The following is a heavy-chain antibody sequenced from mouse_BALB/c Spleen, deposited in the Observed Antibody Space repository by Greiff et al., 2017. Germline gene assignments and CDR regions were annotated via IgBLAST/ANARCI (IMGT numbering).Heavy chain of an antibody. V-gene: IGHV1-47*01. CDR3: AREYDGNYAWFAY. Sequence: QVQLQQSGAELVKPGASVKMSCKAFGYTFTTYPIEWMKQNHGKSLEWIGNFHPYNDDTKYNEKFKGKAKLTVDKSSSTAYMHLSSLTSEDSAVYYCAREYDGNYAWFAYWGQGTLVTVSA. J-gene: IGHJ3*01. D-gene: IGHD2-1*01. CDR2: FHPYNDDT. CDR1: GYTFTTYP.